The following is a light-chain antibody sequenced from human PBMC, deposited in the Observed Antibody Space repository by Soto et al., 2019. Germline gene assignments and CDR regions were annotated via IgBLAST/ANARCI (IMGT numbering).Light chain of an antibody. Sequence: QSALTQPASVSGSPGQSITISCTGTSSDVGSYNLVSWYQQHPGKAPNFMIYEATKRPSGVSNRFSGSKSGNTASLTISGLQAEDEADYYCCSYAGSSTYVFGTGTKLTVL. V-gene: IGLV2-23*01. CDR2: EAT. CDR3: CSYAGSSTYV. J-gene: IGLJ1*01. CDR1: SSDVGSYNL.